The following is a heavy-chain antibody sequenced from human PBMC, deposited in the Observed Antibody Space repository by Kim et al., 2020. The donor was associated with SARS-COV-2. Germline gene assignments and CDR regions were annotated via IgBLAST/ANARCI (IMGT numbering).Heavy chain of an antibody. Sequence: GGSLRLSCAASGFTFSSYEMNWVRQAPGKGLEWVSYISSSGSTIYYADSVKGRFTISRDNAKNSLYLQMNSLRAEDTAVYYCARDFGLKWLVMISGYGMDVWSQGTTVTVSS. CDR1: GFTFSSYE. D-gene: IGHD6-19*01. CDR2: ISSSGSTI. V-gene: IGHV3-48*03. J-gene: IGHJ6*02. CDR3: ARDFGLKWLVMISGYGMDV.